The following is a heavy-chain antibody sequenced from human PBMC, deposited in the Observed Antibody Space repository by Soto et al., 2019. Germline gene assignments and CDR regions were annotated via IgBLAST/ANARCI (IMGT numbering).Heavy chain of an antibody. J-gene: IGHJ4*02. CDR1: GFTFSSYG. CDR2: IRNDGSNK. CDR3: ARDKYSYDTDNYYYACDD. Sequence: GGSLRLSCAASGFTFSSYGMHWVRRAPGKGLEWVAVIRNDGSNKYYADSVQGRFSISRDNSKNTLYLQMNSLRAEDTAVYYCARDKYSYDTDNYYYACDDWGQGTLVTVSS. D-gene: IGHD3-22*01. V-gene: IGHV3-33*01.